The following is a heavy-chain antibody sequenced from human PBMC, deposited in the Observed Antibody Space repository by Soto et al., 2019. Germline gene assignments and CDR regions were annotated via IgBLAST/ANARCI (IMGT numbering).Heavy chain of an antibody. CDR1: GASISSSSYY. J-gene: IGHJ6*03. CDR3: ARLSVEGYCSGGSCYTRRYYYYYMDV. Sequence: PSETLSLTCTVSGASISSSSYYWGWHRQPTGKGLEWIGSSYYSGSTYYNPSLKSRVTISVDTSRNQFCLTRGSVTAADAGVYYCARLSVEGYCSGGSCYTRRYYYYYMDVWGKGTTVT. V-gene: IGHV4-39*01. CDR2: SYYSGST. D-gene: IGHD2-15*01.